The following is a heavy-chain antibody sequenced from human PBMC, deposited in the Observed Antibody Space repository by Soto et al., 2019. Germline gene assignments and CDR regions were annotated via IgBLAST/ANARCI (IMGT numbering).Heavy chain of an antibody. CDR3: ARDQYDTSGYYAH. V-gene: IGHV1-18*01. Sequence: QVQLVQSGAEVKKPGASVKVSCKASGYTFTSYGISWVRQAPGQGLEWMGWISAYNGNTNYAQKPQGRVTMTTDTTRSTAEMELRSLRSVGTAVYYCARDQYDTSGYYAHWGQGTLVTVSS. J-gene: IGHJ4*02. CDR2: ISAYNGNT. D-gene: IGHD3-22*01. CDR1: GYTFTSYG.